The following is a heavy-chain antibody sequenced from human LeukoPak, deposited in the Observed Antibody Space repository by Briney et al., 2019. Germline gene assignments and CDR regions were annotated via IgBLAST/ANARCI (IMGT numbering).Heavy chain of an antibody. CDR2: ISYGGSNK. CDR1: GFTFSSYA. CDR3: ARSIDTYYYDSSGYRATGAFDI. D-gene: IGHD3-22*01. J-gene: IGHJ3*02. Sequence: GRSLRLSCAASGFTFSSYAMHWVRQAPGKGLEWVAVISYGGSNKYYADSVKGRFTISRDNSKNTPYLQMNSLRAEDTAVYYCARSIDTYYYDSSGYRATGAFDIWGQGTMVTVSS. V-gene: IGHV3-30-3*01.